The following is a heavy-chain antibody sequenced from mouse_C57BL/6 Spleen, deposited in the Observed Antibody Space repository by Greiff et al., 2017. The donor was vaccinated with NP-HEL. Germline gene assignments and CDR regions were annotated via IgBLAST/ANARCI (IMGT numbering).Heavy chain of an antibody. Sequence: VHLVESGPELVKPGASVKISCKASGYAFSSSWMNWVKQRPGKGLEWIGRIYPGDGDTNYNGKFKGKATLTADKSSSTAYMQLSSLTSEDSAVYFCAREGNSLAMDYWGQGTSVTVSS. J-gene: IGHJ4*01. D-gene: IGHD2-1*01. CDR3: AREGNSLAMDY. CDR2: IYPGDGDT. CDR1: GYAFSSSW. V-gene: IGHV1-82*01.